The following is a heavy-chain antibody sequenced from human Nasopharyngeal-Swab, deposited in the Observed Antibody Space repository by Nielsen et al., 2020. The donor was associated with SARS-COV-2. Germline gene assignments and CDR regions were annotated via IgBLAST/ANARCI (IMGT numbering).Heavy chain of an antibody. J-gene: IGHJ4*02. D-gene: IGHD2-15*01. CDR2: ISGSGGST. Sequence: VRQAPGKGLEWVSAISGSGGSTYYADSVKGRFTISRDNSKNTLYLQMNSLRAEDTAVYYCAKGSRGYCSGGSCYLYYFDYWGQGTLVTVS. CDR3: AKGSRGYCSGGSCYLYYFDY. V-gene: IGHV3-23*01.